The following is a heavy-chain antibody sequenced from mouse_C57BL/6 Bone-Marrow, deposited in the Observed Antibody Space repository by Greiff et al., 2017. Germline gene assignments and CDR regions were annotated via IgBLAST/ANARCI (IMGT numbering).Heavy chain of an antibody. CDR1: GYTFTSYG. V-gene: IGHV1-81*01. D-gene: IGHD2-2*01. Sequence: VQLQQSGAELARPGASVKLSCKASGYTFTSYGISWVKQRTGQGLEWIGEIYPRSGNTYYNEKFKGKATLTADKSSSTAYMELRSLTSEDSAVXFCASGGYGYAMDYWGQGTSVTVSS. CDR2: IYPRSGNT. CDR3: ASGGYGYAMDY. J-gene: IGHJ4*01.